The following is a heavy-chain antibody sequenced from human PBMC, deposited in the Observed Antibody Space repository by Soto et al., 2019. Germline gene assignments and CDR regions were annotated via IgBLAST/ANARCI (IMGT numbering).Heavy chain of an antibody. CDR1: GFTFSSYG. Sequence: QVQLVESGGGVVQPGRSLRLSCAASGFTFSSYGMHWVRQAPGKGLERVAVISNDGNNKYYADSVKGRFTTSRDNSKNTLYLQMNSLRGDDTAVYYCAKDSYCSSTICPTGSSGGSWRQGTLVTVSS. CDR2: ISNDGNNK. CDR3: AKDSYCSSTICPTGSSGGS. D-gene: IGHD2-2*01. V-gene: IGHV3-30*18. J-gene: IGHJ5*02.